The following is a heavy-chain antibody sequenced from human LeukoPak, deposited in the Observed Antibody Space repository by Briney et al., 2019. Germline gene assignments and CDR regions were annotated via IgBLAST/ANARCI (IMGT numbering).Heavy chain of an antibody. D-gene: IGHD1-26*01. CDR1: GFTVSSNY. J-gene: IGHJ4*02. V-gene: IGHV3-53*01. Sequence: HPGGSLRLSCAASGFTVSSNYMSWVRQAPGKGLEWVSVIYSSGSTYYADSVKGRFTISRDNSKNTLYLQMNSLRAEDTAVYYCARVLYSGSLYWGQGTLVTVSS. CDR3: ARVLYSGSLY. CDR2: IYSSGST.